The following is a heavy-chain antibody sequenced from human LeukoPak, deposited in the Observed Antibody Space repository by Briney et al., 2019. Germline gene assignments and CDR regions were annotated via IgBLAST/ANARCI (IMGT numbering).Heavy chain of an antibody. CDR3: AREIGPRQLHLWGSAFDY. CDR1: GYTFTSYY. J-gene: IGHJ4*02. V-gene: IGHV1-46*01. D-gene: IGHD5-18*01. CDR2: INPSGGST. Sequence: ASVKVSCKASGYTFTSYYMHWVRQAPGQGLEWMGIINPSGGSTSYAQKFQGRVTMTRDTSTSTVYMELSSLRSEDTAVFYCAREIGPRQLHLWGSAFDYWGQGTLVTVSS.